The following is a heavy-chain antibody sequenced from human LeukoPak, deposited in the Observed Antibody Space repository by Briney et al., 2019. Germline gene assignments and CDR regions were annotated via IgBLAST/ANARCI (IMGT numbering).Heavy chain of an antibody. CDR2: INPSSGST. J-gene: IGHJ4*02. Sequence: ASVKVSCKVSGYTLTELSMHWVRQAPGQGLEWMGIINPSSGSTSYAQKFQGRVTMTRDTSTSTVYMELSSLRSEDTAVYYCARLATAPETPFVYWGQGTLVTVSS. CDR3: ARLATAPETPFVY. CDR1: GYTLTELS. D-gene: IGHD5-12*01. V-gene: IGHV1-46*01.